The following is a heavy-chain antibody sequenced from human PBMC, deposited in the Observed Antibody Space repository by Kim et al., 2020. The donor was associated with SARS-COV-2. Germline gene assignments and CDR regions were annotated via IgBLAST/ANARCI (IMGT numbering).Heavy chain of an antibody. Sequence: SGSTNYNPSLKSRVTISVDTSKNQFSLKLSSVTAADTAVYYCARGSRLGYWGQGTLVTVSS. CDR2: SGST. D-gene: IGHD3-16*01. J-gene: IGHJ4*02. CDR3: ARGSRLGY. V-gene: IGHV4-34*01.